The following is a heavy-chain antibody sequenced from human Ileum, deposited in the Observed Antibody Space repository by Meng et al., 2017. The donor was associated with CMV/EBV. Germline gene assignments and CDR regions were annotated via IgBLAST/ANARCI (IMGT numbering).Heavy chain of an antibody. J-gene: IGHJ4*02. V-gene: IGHV6-1*01. CDR2: TWYGSKWYY. CDR3: TYGLPLNY. CDR1: ERFPISTES. Sequence: VPVHMAGPGRVKPAQSLALTCAGERFPISTESWTWIRHSPSIGLEWLGRTWYGSKWYYEYAVSVKSRITIIPDTSHNPISLQLHSETPDDTAVYYCTYGLPLNYWGQGSLVTVSS. D-gene: IGHD3-10*01.